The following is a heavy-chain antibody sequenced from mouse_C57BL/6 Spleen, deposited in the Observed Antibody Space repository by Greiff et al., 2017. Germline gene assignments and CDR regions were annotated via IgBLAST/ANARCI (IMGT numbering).Heavy chain of an antibody. CDR3: ARHEAGTSYFDY. CDR2: ISGGGGNT. CDR1: GFTFSSYT. V-gene: IGHV5-9*01. J-gene: IGHJ2*01. Sequence: DVMLVESGGGLVKPGGSLKLSCAASGFTFSSYTMSWVRQTPEKRLEWVATISGGGGNTYYPDSVKGRFTISRDNAKNPLYLQMSILRSEDTALYDCARHEAGTSYFDYWGQGTTLTVSS. D-gene: IGHD4-1*01.